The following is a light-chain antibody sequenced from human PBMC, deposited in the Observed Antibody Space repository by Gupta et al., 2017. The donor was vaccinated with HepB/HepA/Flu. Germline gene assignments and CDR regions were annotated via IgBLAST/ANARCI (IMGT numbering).Light chain of an antibody. CDR1: QSVSSN. CDR3: QQDNNWPLT. Sequence: EIVMTQSPATLSVSPGERATLSCRASQSVSSNLAWYQQKPGQAPRLLIYGASTRATVIPARFSGSGSGTEFTLTITSRQSEDFAVYYCQQDNNWPLTFGRGTXVDIK. V-gene: IGKV3-15*01. CDR2: GAS. J-gene: IGKJ4*01.